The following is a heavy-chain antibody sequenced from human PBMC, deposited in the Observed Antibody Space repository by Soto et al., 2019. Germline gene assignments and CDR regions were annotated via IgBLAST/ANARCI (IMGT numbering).Heavy chain of an antibody. V-gene: IGHV4-59*08. CDR1: GDSITSYY. D-gene: IGHD3-10*01. CDR3: ARHAFGSGFYYGMGV. Sequence: QVQLQESGPGLVKPSETLSLTCTVSGDSITSYYWSWIRQPPGKGLEWLGYIYYTGSTTYNPSLKSQVTISLDTSKNQFSLKLNSVTAADTAVYYCARHAFGSGFYYGMGVWGQGTTVTVSS. J-gene: IGHJ6*02. CDR2: IYYTGST.